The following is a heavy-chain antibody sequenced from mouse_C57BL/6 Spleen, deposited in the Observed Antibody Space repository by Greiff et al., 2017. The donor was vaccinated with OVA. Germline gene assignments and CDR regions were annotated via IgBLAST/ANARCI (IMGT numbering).Heavy chain of an antibody. D-gene: IGHD1-1*01. CDR2: IYPRSGNT. CDR1: GYTFTSSG. J-gene: IGHJ1*03. Sequence: VQLQQSGAELARPGASVKLSCKASGYTFTSSGISWVKQRTGQGLEWIGEIYPRSGNTYYNEKFKGKATLTADKSSSTAYMELRSLTSEDSAVYFCARPYGSSHWYFDVWGTGTTVTVSS. CDR3: ARPYGSSHWYFDV. V-gene: IGHV1-81*01.